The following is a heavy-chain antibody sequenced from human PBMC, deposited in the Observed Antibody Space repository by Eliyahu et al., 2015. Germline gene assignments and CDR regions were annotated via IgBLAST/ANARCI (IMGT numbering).Heavy chain of an antibody. V-gene: IGHV1-2*02. J-gene: IGHJ4*02. Sequence: QVQLVQSGAEVKKPGASVKVSCKASGYXFTGYXMXWVRQAPGQGLEWMGWINPNSGGTNYAQKFQGRVTMTRDTSISTAYMELSRLRSDDTAVYYCASNTEYSSSWYRFDYWGQGTLVTVSS. CDR1: GYXFTGYX. CDR3: ASNTEYSSSWYRFDY. D-gene: IGHD6-13*01. CDR2: INPNSGGT.